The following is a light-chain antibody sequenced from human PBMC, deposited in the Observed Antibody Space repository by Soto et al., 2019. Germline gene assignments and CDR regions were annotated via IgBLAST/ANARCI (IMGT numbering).Light chain of an antibody. CDR1: SSDVGTYNY. Sequence: QSALAQPASVSGSPGQSITISCTGTSSDVGTYNYVSWYQQHPAKAPKLMIYEVNNRPSGVSYRFSGSQSGNTASLTISGLQTEDEADDYCSSYTSSSTQVFGTGTKLTVL. J-gene: IGLJ1*01. V-gene: IGLV2-14*01. CDR3: SSYTSSSTQV. CDR2: EVN.